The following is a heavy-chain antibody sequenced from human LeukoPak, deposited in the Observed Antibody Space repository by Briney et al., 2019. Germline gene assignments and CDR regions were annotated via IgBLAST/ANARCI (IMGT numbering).Heavy chain of an antibody. Sequence: PSETLSLTCTVSGGSISSSSYYWGWIRQPPGKGLEWIGYIYYSGSTNYNPSLKSRVTISVDTSKNQFSLKLSSVTAADTAVYYCARDRRCSGGSCYFDYWGQGTLVTVSS. CDR2: IYYSGST. CDR3: ARDRRCSGGSCYFDY. J-gene: IGHJ4*02. D-gene: IGHD2-15*01. CDR1: GGSISSSSYY. V-gene: IGHV4-61*01.